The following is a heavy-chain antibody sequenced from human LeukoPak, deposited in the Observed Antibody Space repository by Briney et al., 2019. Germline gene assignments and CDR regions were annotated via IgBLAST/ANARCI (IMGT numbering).Heavy chain of an antibody. CDR3: AKGVYDFWSGPDY. D-gene: IGHD3-3*01. CDR1: GFTFSSYS. V-gene: IGHV3-33*06. CDR2: IWYDGRNE. J-gene: IGHJ4*02. Sequence: GGSLRLSCTASGFTFSSYSMNWVRQAPGKGLEWVAVIWYDGRNENYIDSVKGRFSISRDNSKNTLYLQMNSLRAEDTAVYYCAKGVYDFWSGPDYWGQGTLVTVSS.